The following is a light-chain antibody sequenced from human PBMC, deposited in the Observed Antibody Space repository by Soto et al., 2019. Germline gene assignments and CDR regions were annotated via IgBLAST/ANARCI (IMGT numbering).Light chain of an antibody. CDR3: QRSYSPPWT. V-gene: IGKV1-39*01. J-gene: IGKJ1*01. CDR1: QSISSY. Sequence: DIPMTQSPSSLSASVGDRVTITCRASQSISSYLNWYQQKPGKAPKLLISSASNLQSGVPSRFSGSGSGTDFTLTISSLQPEDFATYYCQRSYSPPWTFGQGTKVEIK. CDR2: SAS.